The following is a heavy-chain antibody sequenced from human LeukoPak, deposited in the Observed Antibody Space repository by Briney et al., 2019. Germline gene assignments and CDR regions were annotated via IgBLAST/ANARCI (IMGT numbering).Heavy chain of an antibody. CDR1: GFTVSSNY. CDR2: IYYGDST. CDR3: ARDPWSGSSL. D-gene: IGHD3-3*01. J-gene: IGHJ4*02. V-gene: IGHV3-53*01. Sequence: GGSLRLSCAASGFTVSSNYMSWVRQAPGKGLEWVSVIYYGDSTYYADSVKGRFTISRDNSKNTLYLQMNSLRAEDTAVYYCARDPWSGSSLWGQGTLVTVSS.